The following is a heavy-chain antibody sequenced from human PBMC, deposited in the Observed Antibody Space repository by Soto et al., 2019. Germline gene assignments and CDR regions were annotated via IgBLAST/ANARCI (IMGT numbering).Heavy chain of an antibody. CDR2: INAGNGNT. D-gene: IGHD6-19*01. CDR1: GYTFTSYA. V-gene: IGHV1-3*01. J-gene: IGHJ4*02. CDR3: ARAPLWYSSGFDY. Sequence: VASVKVSCKASGYTFTSYAMHWVRQAPGQRLEWMGWINAGNGNTKYSQKFQGRVTITRDTSASTAYTELSSLRSEDTAVYYCARAPLWYSSGFDYWGQGTLVTVSS.